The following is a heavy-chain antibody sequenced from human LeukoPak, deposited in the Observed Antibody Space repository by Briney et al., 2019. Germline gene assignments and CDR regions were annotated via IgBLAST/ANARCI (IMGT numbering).Heavy chain of an antibody. CDR2: ISYDGSNK. V-gene: IGHV3-30*04. D-gene: IGHD5-18*01. Sequence: PGRSLRLSCAASGFTFSSYAMHWVCQAPGKGLEWVAVISYDGSNKYYADSVKGRFTISRDNSKNTLYLQMNSLRAEDTAVYYCARDRGGYSYVMGYFDYWGQGTLVTVSS. CDR1: GFTFSSYA. J-gene: IGHJ4*02. CDR3: ARDRGGYSYVMGYFDY.